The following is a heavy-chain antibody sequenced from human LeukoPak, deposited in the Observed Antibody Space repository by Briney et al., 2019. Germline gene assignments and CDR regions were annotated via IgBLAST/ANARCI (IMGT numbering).Heavy chain of an antibody. CDR2: ISTSSIYI. V-gene: IGHV3-21*01. D-gene: IGHD5-12*01. CDR1: GFTFSSYW. CDR3: AREVVARRRTFDI. Sequence: GGSLRLSCAASGFTFSSYWMHWVRQAPGKGLEWVSSISTSSIYIYYADSVKGRFTISRDNAKKSVHLQMNSLRAEDTAVYYCAREVVARRRTFDIWGQGTMVTVSS. J-gene: IGHJ3*02.